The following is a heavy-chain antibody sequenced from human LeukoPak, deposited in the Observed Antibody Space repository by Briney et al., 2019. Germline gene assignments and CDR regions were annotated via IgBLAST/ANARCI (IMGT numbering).Heavy chain of an antibody. Sequence: PGGSLRLSRAASGFTFSGYWMHWVRQVPGKGLVWVSRINDGGSYTTYADSVEGRFTIFRDNAKNTLYLQMSSLRAEDTAMYFCAREAYGSGQRYSDFWGQGTLVTVSS. V-gene: IGHV3-74*03. CDR1: GFTFSGYW. J-gene: IGHJ4*02. CDR2: INDGGSYT. CDR3: AREAYGSGQRYSDF. D-gene: IGHD6-19*01.